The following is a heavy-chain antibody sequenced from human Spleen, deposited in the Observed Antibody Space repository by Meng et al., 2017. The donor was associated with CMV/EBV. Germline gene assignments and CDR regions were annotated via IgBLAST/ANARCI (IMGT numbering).Heavy chain of an antibody. D-gene: IGHD4-17*01. Sequence: TISCASITSGGYYWSWIRQRPVKGLEWIGFIYYSGITYYNPSLKSRTTMSADTSKNQFSLKLKSVTAADTAVYYCARHFYGDTSWFDPWGQGTLVTVSS. V-gene: IGHV4-31*02. J-gene: IGHJ5*02. CDR1: CASITSGGYY. CDR3: ARHFYGDTSWFDP. CDR2: IYYSGIT.